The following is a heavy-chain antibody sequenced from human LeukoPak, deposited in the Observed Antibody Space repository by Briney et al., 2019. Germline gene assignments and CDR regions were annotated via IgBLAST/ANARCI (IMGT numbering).Heavy chain of an antibody. D-gene: IGHD2-2*01. CDR1: GFTFSSYA. J-gene: IGHJ6*02. CDR2: ISYDGSNK. V-gene: IGHV3-30*04. Sequence: PGRSLRLSCAASGFTFSSYAMHWVRQAPGKGLEWVAVISYDGSNKYYADSVKGRFTISSDNSKNTLYLQMNSLRAEDTAVYYCARVKTSIYGMDVWGQGTTVTVSS. CDR3: ARVKTSIYGMDV.